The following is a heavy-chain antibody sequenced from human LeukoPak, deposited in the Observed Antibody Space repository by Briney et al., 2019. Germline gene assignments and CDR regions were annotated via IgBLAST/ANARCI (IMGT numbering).Heavy chain of an antibody. CDR2: IYYSGST. CDR1: GGSISSYY. D-gene: IGHD2-2*01. V-gene: IGHV4-59*01. CDR3: ARVTSRGERVVPAAKNAFDI. J-gene: IGHJ3*02. Sequence: PSETLSLTCTVSGGSISSYYWSWIRQPPGKGLEWIGYIYYSGSTNYNPSLKSRVTISVDTSKNQFSLKLSSVTAADTAVYYCARVTSRGERVVPAAKNAFDIWGQGTMVTVSS.